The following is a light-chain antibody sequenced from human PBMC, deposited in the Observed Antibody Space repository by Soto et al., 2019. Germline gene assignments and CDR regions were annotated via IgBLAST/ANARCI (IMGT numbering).Light chain of an antibody. CDR2: LDSDGSH. Sequence: QAVVTQSPSAAASLGASVTLTCTLSSGYSSYAIAWHQQQPDKGPRYLMKLDSDGSHNKGCVSPDRFSGSSSGAERYLTISSLQADDEADYYCQTWGTGIVVFGGGNKLTVL. J-gene: IGLJ2*01. CDR3: QTWGTGIVV. CDR1: SGYSSYA. V-gene: IGLV4-69*01.